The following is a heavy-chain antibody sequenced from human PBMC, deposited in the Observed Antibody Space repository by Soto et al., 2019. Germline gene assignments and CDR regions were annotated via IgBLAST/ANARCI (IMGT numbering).Heavy chain of an antibody. Sequence: GGSLRLSCAASGFTFSSYGMHWVRQAPGKGLEWVAVIWYDGSNKYYADSVKGRFTISRDNSKNTLYLQMNSLRAEDTAVYYCARVRGAYCTNGVCMPDVWGKGTTVTVSS. V-gene: IGHV3-33*01. CDR2: IWYDGSNK. CDR3: ARVRGAYCTNGVCMPDV. CDR1: GFTFSSYG. J-gene: IGHJ6*04. D-gene: IGHD2-8*01.